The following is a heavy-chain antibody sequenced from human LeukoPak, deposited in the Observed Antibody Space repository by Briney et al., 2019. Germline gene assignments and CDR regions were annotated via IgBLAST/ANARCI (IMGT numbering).Heavy chain of an antibody. J-gene: IGHJ4*02. CDR2: ISSSSSTI. Sequence: GGSLRLSCAASGFIFSDYNMNWVRQAPGQGLEWVSYISSSSSTIYYADSVKGRFTISRDNAKNSLFLQMNSLRDEDTAVYYCTRDYGSHGEYFDFWGQGTPVTVSS. CDR1: GFIFSDYN. V-gene: IGHV3-48*02. CDR3: TRDYGSHGEYFDF. D-gene: IGHD3-10*01.